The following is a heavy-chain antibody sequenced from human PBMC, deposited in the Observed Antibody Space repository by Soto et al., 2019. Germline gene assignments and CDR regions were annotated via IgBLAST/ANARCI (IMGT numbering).Heavy chain of an antibody. CDR2: IYCSGGT. CDR1: GGSSSSRGYY. V-gene: IGHV4-31*03. D-gene: IGHD4-17*01. CDR3: ARAAYGAYGRLNWFEP. Sequence: QVQLQESGPGLVKPSQTLSLTCNVSGGSSSSRGYYRSWSRQHPEKGLEWIANIYCSGGTYYNPSRKTRLTISIDTSNNQFSLKLSSVTAADTAIYYCARAAYGAYGRLNWFEPWGQGTRVTVSS. J-gene: IGHJ5*02.